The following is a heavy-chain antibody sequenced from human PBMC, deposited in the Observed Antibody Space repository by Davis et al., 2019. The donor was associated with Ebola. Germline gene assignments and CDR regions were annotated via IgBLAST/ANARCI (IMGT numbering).Heavy chain of an antibody. J-gene: IGHJ4*02. CDR2: ISSSSSYI. CDR1: GLTFSSYS. CDR3: AKAIVVVPAAGFDY. Sequence: GGSLRLSCAASGLTFSSYSMNWVRQAPGKGLEWVSSISSSSSYIYYADSVKGRFTISRDNAKNSLYLQMNSLRAEDTAVYYCAKAIVVVPAAGFDYWGQGTLVTVSS. D-gene: IGHD2-2*01. V-gene: IGHV3-21*04.